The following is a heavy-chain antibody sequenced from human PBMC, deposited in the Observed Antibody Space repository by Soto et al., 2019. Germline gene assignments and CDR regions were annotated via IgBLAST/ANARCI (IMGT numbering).Heavy chain of an antibody. J-gene: IGHJ4*02. Sequence: SETLSLTCTVSGGSVSSGSYYWSWIRQPPGKGLEWIGYIYYSGSTNYNPSLKSRVTISVDTSKNQFSLKLSSVTAADTAVYYCARLDYWGQGTLVTVSS. CDR3: ARLDY. CDR2: IYYSGST. CDR1: GGSVSSGSYY. V-gene: IGHV4-61*01.